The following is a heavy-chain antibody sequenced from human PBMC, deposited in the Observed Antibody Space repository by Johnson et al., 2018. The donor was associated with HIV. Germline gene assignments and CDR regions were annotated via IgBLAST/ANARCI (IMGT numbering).Heavy chain of an antibody. CDR3: ARDLEDIVVVPAAIGAFDI. Sequence: VQLVESGGGLVQPGGSLRLSCAASGFTFTTYGMHWVRQAPGKGLEWVANIKQDGSEKYYVDSVKGRFTISSDNAKNTLYLQMNSLRAEDTAVYYCARDLEDIVVVPAAIGAFDIWGQGTMVTVS. V-gene: IGHV3-7*01. J-gene: IGHJ3*02. CDR2: IKQDGSEK. D-gene: IGHD2-2*01. CDR1: GFTFTTYG.